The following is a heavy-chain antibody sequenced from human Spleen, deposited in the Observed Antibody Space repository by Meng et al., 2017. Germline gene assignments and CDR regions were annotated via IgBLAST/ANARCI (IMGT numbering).Heavy chain of an antibody. CDR1: GFTFSSST. J-gene: IGHJ4*02. CDR2: ISSGSSYI. V-gene: IGHV3-21*06. D-gene: IGHD3-16*01. CDR3: ARDRTYFDY. Sequence: EVQLVVSGGGLVKPGGSLRLSCTASGFTFSSSTINWVRQAPGKGLEWVASISSGSSYIYYADSVKGRFTISRDNAKNSLFLQMNSLRAEDTAVYYCARDRTYFDYWGQGTLVTVSS.